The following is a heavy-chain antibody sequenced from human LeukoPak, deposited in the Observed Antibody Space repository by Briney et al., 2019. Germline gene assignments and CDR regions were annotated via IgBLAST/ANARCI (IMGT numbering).Heavy chain of an antibody. D-gene: IGHD6-13*01. CDR2: ISGSGGST. J-gene: IGHJ2*01. CDR3: ASVYSSSWYGGWYFDL. CDR1: GFTFSSYA. V-gene: IGHV3-23*01. Sequence: GGSLRLSCAASGFTFSSYAMSWVRQAPGKGLEWVSAISGSGGSTYYADSVKGRFTISRDNSKNTLYLQMNSLRAEDTAVYYCASVYSSSWYGGWYFDLWGRGTLVTVSS.